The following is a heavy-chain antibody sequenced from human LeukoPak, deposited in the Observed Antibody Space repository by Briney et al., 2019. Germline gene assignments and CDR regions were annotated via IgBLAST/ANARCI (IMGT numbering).Heavy chain of an antibody. V-gene: IGHV3-33*03. D-gene: IGHD1-1*01. CDR2: IWKHGRDA. J-gene: IGHJ4*02. Sequence: GGSLRLSCAASGFSFSAYCMRWVRQAPGRGLEWLAHIWKHGRDAVCAVCVTGRLTLSRDTSKDTLSLEMNSLRGENMSIIYCMRDVWNGQYRSLEFWGQGTLVTVSS. CDR3: MRDVWNGQYRSLEF. CDR1: GFSFSAYC.